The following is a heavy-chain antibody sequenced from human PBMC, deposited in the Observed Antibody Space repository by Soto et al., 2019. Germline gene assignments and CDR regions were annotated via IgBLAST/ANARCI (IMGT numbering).Heavy chain of an antibody. J-gene: IGHJ6*02. D-gene: IGHD6-13*01. CDR3: AKAGVAAAGTYYGMDV. V-gene: IGHV3-23*01. CDR2: ISGSGGST. CDR1: GFTFSSYA. Sequence: GGSLRLSCAASGFTFSSYAMSWVRQAPGKGLEWVSAISGSGGSTYYADSVKGRFTISRDNSKNTLYLQMNSLRAEDTTVYYCAKAGVAAAGTYYGMDVWGQGTTVTVSS.